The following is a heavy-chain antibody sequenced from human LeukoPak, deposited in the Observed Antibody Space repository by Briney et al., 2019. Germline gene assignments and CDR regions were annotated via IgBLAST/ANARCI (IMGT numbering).Heavy chain of an antibody. J-gene: IGHJ4*02. D-gene: IGHD6-19*01. CDR1: GGSISSSSYY. V-gene: IGHV4-39*01. CDR3: ARHSGSSGWYRDFDY. Sequence: SETLSLTCTVSGGSISSSSYYWGWIRQPPGKGLEWIGSIYYSGSTYYNRSLKSRVTISVDTSKNQFSLKLSSVTAADTAVYYCARHSGSSGWYRDFDYWGQGTLVTVSS. CDR2: IYYSGST.